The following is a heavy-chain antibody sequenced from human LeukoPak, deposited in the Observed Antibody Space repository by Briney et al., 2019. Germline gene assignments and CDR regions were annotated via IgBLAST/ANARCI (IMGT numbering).Heavy chain of an antibody. V-gene: IGHV4-59*12. D-gene: IGHD1-26*01. CDR1: GGSISSYY. J-gene: IGHJ5*02. Sequence: SETLSLTCTVSGGSISSYYWSWIRQPPGKGLEWIGYMDDSGSTYYNPSLKSRVTISVDTSKNQFSLKLSSVTAADTAVYYCARQPIVGASWFDPWGQGTLVTVSS. CDR3: ARQPIVGASWFDP. CDR2: MDDSGST.